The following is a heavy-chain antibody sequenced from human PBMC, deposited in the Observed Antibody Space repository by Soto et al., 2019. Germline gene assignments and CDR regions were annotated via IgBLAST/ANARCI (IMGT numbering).Heavy chain of an antibody. D-gene: IGHD3-3*01. V-gene: IGHV4-31*03. CDR2: IYYSGST. J-gene: IGHJ4*02. CDR3: ARGGVADFWSGYEFDY. Sequence: QVQLQESGPGLVKPSQTLSLTCTVSGGSISSGGYYWSWIRQHPGKGLEWIGYIYYSGSTYYNPSLKSRVTISVDTSKNQSSLKLSSVTAADTAVYYCARGGVADFWSGYEFDYWGQGTLVTVSS. CDR1: GGSISSGGYY.